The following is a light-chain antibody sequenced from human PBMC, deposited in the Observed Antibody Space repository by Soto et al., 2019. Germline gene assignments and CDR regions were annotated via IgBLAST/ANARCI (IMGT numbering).Light chain of an antibody. J-gene: IGKJ5*01. V-gene: IGKV3-20*01. CDR2: GAS. Sequence: ETVLTQSPGTLSLSPGERATLSCRASQSVSSSYLARYQQKPGQAPRLLIYGASSRATGIPDRFSGSGSGTDFTLTISRLEPEDFAVYYCQQYGSSPTFGQGTRLEIK. CDR3: QQYGSSPT. CDR1: QSVSSSY.